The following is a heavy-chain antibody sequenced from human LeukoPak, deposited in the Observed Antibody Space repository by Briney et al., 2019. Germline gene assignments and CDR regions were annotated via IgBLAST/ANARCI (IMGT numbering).Heavy chain of an antibody. CDR2: IYPGDSQT. V-gene: IGHV5-51*01. CDR1: GYSFTNYW. D-gene: IGHD2-8*01. Sequence: GESLKISCKGSGYSFTNYWIAWVRQMPGRGLEWMGIIYPGDSQTRYSPSFQGQVTISADKSISTAYLQWSSLKASDTAMYYCARRTTNEATFDIWGQGTMVTVSS. CDR3: ARRTTNEATFDI. J-gene: IGHJ3*02.